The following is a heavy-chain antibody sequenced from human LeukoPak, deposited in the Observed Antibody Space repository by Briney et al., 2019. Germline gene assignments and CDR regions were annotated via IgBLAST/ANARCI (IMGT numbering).Heavy chain of an antibody. D-gene: IGHD6-19*01. Sequence: GGSLRLSCAASGFTFSSYGMHWVRKAPGKGLEWVAVIWYDGSNKYYADSVEGRFTISRDNSKNTLYLQMNSLRAEDTAVYYCARDGSSGWYWVDYWGQGTLVTVSS. CDR2: IWYDGSNK. CDR1: GFTFSSYG. CDR3: ARDGSSGWYWVDY. V-gene: IGHV3-33*01. J-gene: IGHJ4*02.